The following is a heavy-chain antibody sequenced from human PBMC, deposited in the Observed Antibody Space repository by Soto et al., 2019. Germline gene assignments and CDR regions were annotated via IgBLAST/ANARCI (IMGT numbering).Heavy chain of an antibody. D-gene: IGHD2-8*02. J-gene: IGHJ6*02. CDR2: IDPSDSYT. CDR1: GYSFTSYW. CDR3: ARHSGTGPPTHYYYYYGMDV. Sequence: GESLKISCKGSGYSFTSYWISWVRQMPGKGLEWMGRIDPSDSYTNYSPSFQGHVTISADKSISTAYLQWSSLKASDTAMYYCARHSGTGPPTHYYYYYGMDVWGQGTTVTVS. V-gene: IGHV5-10-1*01.